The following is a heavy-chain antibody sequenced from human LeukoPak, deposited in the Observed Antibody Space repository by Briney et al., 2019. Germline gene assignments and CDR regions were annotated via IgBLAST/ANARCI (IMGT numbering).Heavy chain of an antibody. J-gene: IGHJ6*02. D-gene: IGHD3-9*01. CDR3: ARIEGILTGYPPHYQYGMDV. CDR2: ISGYDGNT. CDR1: GYTFSYYG. V-gene: IGHV1-18*01. Sequence: ASVKVSCKASGYTFSYYGITWVRQAPGQGLEWMGWISGYDGNTNYAQKLQGRVTMTRDTSTSTAYVELWSLRSDDTAVYYCARIEGILTGYPPHYQYGMDVWGQGTTVTVSS.